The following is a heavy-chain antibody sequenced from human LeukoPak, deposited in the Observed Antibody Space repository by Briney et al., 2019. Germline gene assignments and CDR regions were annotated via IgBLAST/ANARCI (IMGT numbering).Heavy chain of an antibody. J-gene: IGHJ4*02. CDR3: ARGRDGYNSDY. D-gene: IGHD5-24*01. Sequence: PSETLSLTCAVSGGSISSGGYSWSWIRQPPGKGLEWIGYIYHSGSTYYNPSLKSRVTISVDTSKNQFSLKLSSVTAADTAVYYCARGRDGYNSDYWGQGTLVTVSS. V-gene: IGHV4-30-2*01. CDR1: GGSISSGGYS. CDR2: IYHSGST.